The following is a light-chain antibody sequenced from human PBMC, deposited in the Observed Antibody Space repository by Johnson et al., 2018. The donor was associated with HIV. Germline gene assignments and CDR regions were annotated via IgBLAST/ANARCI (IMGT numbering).Light chain of an antibody. CDR1: SSNIGNNY. V-gene: IGLV1-51*02. CDR2: ENN. CDR3: GTWDSSLSAYV. Sequence: QSVLTQPPSVSAAPGQKVTISCSGSSSNIGNNYVSWYQQLPGTAPKLLIYENNKRPSGIPDRFSGSKSGTSATLGITGLQTGDEADYYCGTWDSSLSAYVFGIGTKVTAL. J-gene: IGLJ1*01.